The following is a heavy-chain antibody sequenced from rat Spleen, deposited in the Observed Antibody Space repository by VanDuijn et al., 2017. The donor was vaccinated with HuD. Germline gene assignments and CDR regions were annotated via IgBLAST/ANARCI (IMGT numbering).Heavy chain of an antibody. CDR1: GFTFSSYW. D-gene: IGHD4-3*01. Sequence: EVQLVESGGGLVQPGRSLKLSCVASGFTFSSYWMYWLRQAPGKGLEWISSISADGGSTYYRDSVKGRFTISRDNAKSTLYLQMNSLRSEDTATYYCTREVIRGSLNYYVMDAWGQGASVTVSS. CDR2: ISADGGST. CDR3: TREVIRGSLNYYVMDA. J-gene: IGHJ4*01. V-gene: IGHV5-58*01.